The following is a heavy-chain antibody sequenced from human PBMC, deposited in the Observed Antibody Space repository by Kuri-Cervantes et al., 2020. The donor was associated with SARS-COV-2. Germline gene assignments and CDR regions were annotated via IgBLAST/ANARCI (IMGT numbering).Heavy chain of an antibody. CDR2: ISSSSSYT. D-gene: IGHD2/OR15-2a*01. Sequence: GESLKISCAASGFTFSDYYMSWIRQAPGKGLEWVSYISSSSSYTNYADSVKGRFTISRDNSKSTLYLQMSSLRAEDTAVYYCARDFSGRFDPWSQGTLVTVSS. J-gene: IGHJ5*02. V-gene: IGHV3-11*06. CDR1: GFTFSDYY. CDR3: ARDFSGRFDP.